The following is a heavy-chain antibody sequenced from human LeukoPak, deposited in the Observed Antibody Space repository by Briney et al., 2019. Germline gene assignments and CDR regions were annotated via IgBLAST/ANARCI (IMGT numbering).Heavy chain of an antibody. CDR1: GFTLRSSW. CDR2: ISWNSGSI. Sequence: GGSLRLSCAASGFTLRSSWMHWSRQVPGKGLEGVSGISWNSGSIGYADSVKGRFTISRDNAKNSLYLQMNSLRAEDTALYYCAKVRASGGLDYWGQGTLVTVSS. J-gene: IGHJ4*02. V-gene: IGHV3-9*02. D-gene: IGHD1-26*01. CDR3: AKVRASGGLDY.